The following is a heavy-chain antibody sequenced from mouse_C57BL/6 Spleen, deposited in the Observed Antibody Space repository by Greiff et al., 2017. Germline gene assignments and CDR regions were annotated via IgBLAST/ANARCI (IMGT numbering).Heavy chain of an antibody. CDR1: GYTFTSYW. V-gene: IGHV1-72*01. Sequence: QVQLQQPVAELVKPGASVKLSCKASGYTFTSYWMHWVKQRPGRGLEWIGRIDPNSGGTKYNEKFKSKATLTVDKPSSTAYMQLSSLTSEDSAVYYCARNYDGPLYAMDYWGQGTSVTVSS. CDR3: ARNYDGPLYAMDY. J-gene: IGHJ4*01. CDR2: IDPNSGGT. D-gene: IGHD2-4*01.